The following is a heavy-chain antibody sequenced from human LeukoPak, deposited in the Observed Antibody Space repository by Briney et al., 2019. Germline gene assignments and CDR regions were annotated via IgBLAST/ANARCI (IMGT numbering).Heavy chain of an antibody. CDR3: ARDQEGFDY. CDR2: IYPRDGST. J-gene: IGHJ4*02. CDR1: GYTFTSNY. Sequence: ASVKVSCKASGYTFTSNYIHWVRQAPGQGLEWMGMIYPRDGSTSYAQKFQGRVTVTRDTSTSTVHMELSGLRSEDTAVYYCARDQEGFDYRGQGTLVTVSS. V-gene: IGHV1-46*01.